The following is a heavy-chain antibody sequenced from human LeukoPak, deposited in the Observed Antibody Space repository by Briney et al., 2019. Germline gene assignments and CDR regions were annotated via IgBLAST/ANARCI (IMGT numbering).Heavy chain of an antibody. CDR2: IYYSGST. Sequence: SETLSLTCTVSGGSISSYYWSWIRQPPGKGLEWIGYIYYSGSTNYNPFLKSRVTISVDTSKNQFSLKLSSVTAADTAVYYCARSPNGGNSDYWGQGTLVTVSS. J-gene: IGHJ4*02. V-gene: IGHV4-59*08. CDR3: ARSPNGGNSDY. D-gene: IGHD4-23*01. CDR1: GGSISSYY.